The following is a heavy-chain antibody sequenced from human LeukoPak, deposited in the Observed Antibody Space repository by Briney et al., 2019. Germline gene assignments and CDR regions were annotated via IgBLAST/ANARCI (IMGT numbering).Heavy chain of an antibody. J-gene: IGHJ4*02. V-gene: IGHV4-39*07. CDR1: GGSISSSSYY. Sequence: PSETLSLTCTVSGGSISSSSYYWGWIRQPPGKGLEWIGSIYYSGSTYYNLSLKSRVTISVDTSKNQFSLKLSSVTAADTAVYYCARAYGDSPYYFDYWGQGTLVTVSS. CDR2: IYYSGST. D-gene: IGHD4-17*01. CDR3: ARAYGDSPYYFDY.